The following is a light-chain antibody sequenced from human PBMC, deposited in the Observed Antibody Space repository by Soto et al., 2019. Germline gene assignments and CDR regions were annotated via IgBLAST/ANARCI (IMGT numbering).Light chain of an antibody. Sequence: EIVLTQSPATLSLSPGERATLSCRASQSVSNFLAWYQHKPGQAPRLLMYDTSNRATGVPARFSGSGYGTDFTLTISSLEPEDFAVYFCQQRSNFLWTFGQGTKVEV. CDR3: QQRSNFLWT. V-gene: IGKV3-11*01. CDR2: DTS. J-gene: IGKJ1*01. CDR1: QSVSNF.